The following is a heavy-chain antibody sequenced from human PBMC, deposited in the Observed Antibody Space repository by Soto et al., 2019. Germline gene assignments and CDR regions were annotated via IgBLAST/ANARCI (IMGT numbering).Heavy chain of an antibody. CDR3: ASLEGKYSSSWYFDY. V-gene: IGHV3-30-3*01. Sequence: QVQLVESGGGVVQHGRSLRLSCAASGFTFSSYAMHWVRQAPGKGLEWVAVISYDGSNKYYADSVKGRFTISRDNSKNTLYLQMNSLRAEDTAVYYCASLEGKYSSSWYFDYWGQGTLVTVSS. CDR1: GFTFSSYA. CDR2: ISYDGSNK. J-gene: IGHJ4*02. D-gene: IGHD6-13*01.